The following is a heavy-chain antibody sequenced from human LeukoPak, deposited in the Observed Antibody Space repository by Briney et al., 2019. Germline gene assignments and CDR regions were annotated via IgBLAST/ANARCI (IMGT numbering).Heavy chain of an antibody. Sequence: ASVKVSCKASGYTFTSYGISWVRQAPGQGLEWMGWISAYNGNTNYAQKLQGRVTMTTDTSTSTAYMELRSLRSEDTAVYYCARENMVRGVIMVDYWGQGTLVTVSS. CDR3: ARENMVRGVIMVDY. CDR1: GYTFTSYG. D-gene: IGHD3-10*01. V-gene: IGHV1-18*01. J-gene: IGHJ4*02. CDR2: ISAYNGNT.